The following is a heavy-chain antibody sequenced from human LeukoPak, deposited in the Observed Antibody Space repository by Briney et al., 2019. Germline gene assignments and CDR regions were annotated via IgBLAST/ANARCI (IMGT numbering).Heavy chain of an antibody. Sequence: SLKASCKASGYTLTGYYMHWVRQAPGQALKWMGWVNPNSGGTNYAQKFQGRVTMTRDTSISTAYMELSRLRSDDTAVYCCAGLGYWSGGSGYDDYGGQGTLVTVSS. D-gene: IGHD2-15*01. J-gene: IGHJ4*02. V-gene: IGHV1-2*02. CDR3: AGLGYWSGGSGYDDY. CDR1: GYTLTGYY. CDR2: VNPNSGGT.